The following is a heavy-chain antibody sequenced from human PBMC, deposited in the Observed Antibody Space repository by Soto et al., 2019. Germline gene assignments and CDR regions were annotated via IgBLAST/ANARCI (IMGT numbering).Heavy chain of an antibody. V-gene: IGHV1-2*02. D-gene: IGHD2-2*01. CDR1: GYFFNDYH. J-gene: IGHJ5*02. CDR3: ARDAGGSNTDEVLRDP. CDR2: INPKNGDT. Sequence: ASVKVSCKTSGYFFNDYHMHWVRKAPGQGLEWMGWINPKNGDTNYAQKFQDRVTMTRDTSISTVYIELSRLTSDDTAVYYCARDAGGSNTDEVLRDPWGHVTALTVAS.